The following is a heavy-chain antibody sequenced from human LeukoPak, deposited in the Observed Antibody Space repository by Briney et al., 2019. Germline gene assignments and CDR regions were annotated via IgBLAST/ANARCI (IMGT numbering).Heavy chain of an antibody. Sequence: GGSLRLSCAASGFTFSNAWMSWVRQAPGKGLEWVSAISGSGGSTYYADSVKGRFTISRDNSKNTLYLQMNSLRAEDTAVYYCAKGGKGVVVPAATNWGQGTLVTVSS. J-gene: IGHJ4*02. CDR3: AKGGKGVVVPAATN. CDR2: ISGSGGST. CDR1: GFTFSNAW. V-gene: IGHV3-23*01. D-gene: IGHD2-2*01.